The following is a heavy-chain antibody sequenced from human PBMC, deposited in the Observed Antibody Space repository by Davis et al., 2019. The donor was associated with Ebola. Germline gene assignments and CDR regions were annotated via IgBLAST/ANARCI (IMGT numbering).Heavy chain of an antibody. D-gene: IGHD2/OR15-2a*01. J-gene: IGHJ3*01. CDR3: AKDNRNIWSEV. V-gene: IGHV3-30*18. Sequence: GGSLRLSCAASGFTFSSYAMSWVRRAPGKGLEWVAVVSFDGNSKFSADSVKGRFTISRDNSKNTLYLQMNGLRVEDTAIYYCAKDNRNIWSEVWGQGTMVTVSS. CDR2: VSFDGNSK. CDR1: GFTFSSYA.